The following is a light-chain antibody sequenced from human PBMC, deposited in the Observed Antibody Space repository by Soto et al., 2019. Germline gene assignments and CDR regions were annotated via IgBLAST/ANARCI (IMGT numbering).Light chain of an antibody. CDR2: AAS. CDR3: QNPAS. CDR1: QGISNY. Sequence: DIQMTQSPSSLSASVGDRVTITCRASQGISNYLAWYQQKPGKVPKLLIYAASTLQSGVPSRFSGSGSGTDFTLTTSSLQPEDVATYYCQNPASVGQGPKVEIK. V-gene: IGKV1-27*01. J-gene: IGKJ1*01.